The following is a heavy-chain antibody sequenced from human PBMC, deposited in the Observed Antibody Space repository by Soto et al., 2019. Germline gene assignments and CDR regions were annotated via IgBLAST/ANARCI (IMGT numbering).Heavy chain of an antibody. CDR1: GGTFSSYA. J-gene: IGHJ4*02. D-gene: IGHD2-15*01. CDR3: VVDSGYCSGGSCSNLDY. Sequence: QVQLVQSGAEVKTPGSSVKVSCKASGGTFSSYAISWVRQAPGQGLEWMGGIIPILGTANYAQKFQGRVTITADESTSTAYMELSSLRSEDTAVYYCVVDSGYCSGGSCSNLDYWGQGTLVSVSS. V-gene: IGHV1-69*01. CDR2: IIPILGTA.